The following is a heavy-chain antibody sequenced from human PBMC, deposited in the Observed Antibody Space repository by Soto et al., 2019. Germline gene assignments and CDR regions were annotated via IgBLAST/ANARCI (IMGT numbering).Heavy chain of an antibody. D-gene: IGHD5-18*01. J-gene: IGHJ4*02. V-gene: IGHV4-59*01. CDR1: GGSISSCY. CDR3: ARDNGYSYGYTLDH. CDR2: IYYSGST. Sequence: PSETLSLTCTVSGGSISSCYWSWIRQPPGKGLEWIGYIYYSGSTNYNPSLKSRVTISVDTSKNQFSLKLSSVTAADTAVYYCARDNGYSYGYTLDHWGRGTLVTVSS.